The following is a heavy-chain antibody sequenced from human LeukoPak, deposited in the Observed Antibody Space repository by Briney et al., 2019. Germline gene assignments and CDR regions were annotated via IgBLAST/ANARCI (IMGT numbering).Heavy chain of an antibody. CDR2: FSGRRGNI. CDR1: GFTFSSYA. Sequence: QTGGSLRLSCAASGFTFSSYAMSWVRQAPGKGLEWVSGFSGRRGNIYYADSVKGRFTISRDNSKNTLYLQMNSLRAEDTAVYYCAKEQPDTTAFDYWGQGTLVTVSS. J-gene: IGHJ4*02. D-gene: IGHD1-1*01. CDR3: AKEQPDTTAFDY. V-gene: IGHV3-23*01.